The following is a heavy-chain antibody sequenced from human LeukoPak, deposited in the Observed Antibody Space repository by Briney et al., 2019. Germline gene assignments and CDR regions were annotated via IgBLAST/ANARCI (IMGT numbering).Heavy chain of an antibody. V-gene: IGHV4-34*01. CDR2: INHSGST. D-gene: IGHD3-10*01. CDR1: GGSFSGYY. CDR3: ARGFKIMVRGHWAFDI. Sequence: PSETLSLTCAVYGGSFSGYYWSWLRQPPGKGLEWLGEINHSGSTNYNPSLKSRVTISVDTSKNQFSLKLSSVTAADTAVYYCARGFKIMVRGHWAFDIWGQGTMVTVSS. J-gene: IGHJ3*02.